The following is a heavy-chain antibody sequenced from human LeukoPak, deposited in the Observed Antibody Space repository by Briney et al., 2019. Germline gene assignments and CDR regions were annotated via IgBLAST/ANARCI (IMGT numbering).Heavy chain of an antibody. CDR2: IDPNSGGT. J-gene: IGHJ5*02. CDR3: ARALASVAGFDAWFDP. D-gene: IGHD6-19*01. V-gene: IGHV1-2*02. CDR1: GYTFTGYY. Sequence: GASVKVSCKASGYTFTGYYMHWLRQAPGQGLEWMGWIDPNSGGTEFAQKFQGRVTMTRDTSISTAYMELSSLRSDDTAVYYCARALASVAGFDAWFDPWGQGTLVTVSS.